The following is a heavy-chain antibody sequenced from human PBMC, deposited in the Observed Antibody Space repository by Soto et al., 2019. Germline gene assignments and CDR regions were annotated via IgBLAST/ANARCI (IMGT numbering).Heavy chain of an antibody. Sequence: KPSETLSLTCTVSGGSISSSSYYWGWIRQPPGKGLEWIGSIYYSGSTYYNPSLKSRVTISVDTSKNQFSLKLSSVTAADTAVYYCQLYSRTYNWFDPWGQGTLVTVSS. J-gene: IGHJ5*02. CDR3: QLYSRTYNWFDP. CDR1: GGSISSSSYY. V-gene: IGHV4-39*01. CDR2: IYYSGST. D-gene: IGHD6-13*01.